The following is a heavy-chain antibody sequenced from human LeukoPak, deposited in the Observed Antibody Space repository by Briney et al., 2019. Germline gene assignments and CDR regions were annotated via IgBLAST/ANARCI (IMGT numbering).Heavy chain of an antibody. CDR3: AKDMRLAYILTGSDVFDI. CDR2: ITWNSGTI. J-gene: IGHJ3*02. D-gene: IGHD3-9*01. CDR1: GFTFDDYA. Sequence: GRSLRLSCAASGFTFDDYAMHWVRQPPGKGLEWVSGITWNSGTIGYADSAKGRFTISRDNAKNSLYLQMNSLRAEETALYYCAKDMRLAYILTGSDVFDIWGQGTMVTVSS. V-gene: IGHV3-9*01.